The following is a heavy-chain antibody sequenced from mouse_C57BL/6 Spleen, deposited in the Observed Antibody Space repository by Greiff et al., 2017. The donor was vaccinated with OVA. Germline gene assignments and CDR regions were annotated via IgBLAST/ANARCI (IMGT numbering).Heavy chain of an antibody. J-gene: IGHJ1*03. V-gene: IGHV10-3*01. CDR2: IRSKSSNYAT. Sequence: GGGLVQPKGSLKLSCAASGFTFNTYAMHWVRQAPGKGLEWVARIRSKSSNYATYYADSVKDRFTISRDDSQSMLYLQMNNLKTEDTAMYYCVRDATTVVDWYFDVWGTGTTVTVSS. CDR3: VRDATTVVDWYFDV. D-gene: IGHD1-1*01. CDR1: GFTFNTYA.